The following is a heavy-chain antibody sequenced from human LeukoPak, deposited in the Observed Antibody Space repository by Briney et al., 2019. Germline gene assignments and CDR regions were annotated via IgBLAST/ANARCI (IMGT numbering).Heavy chain of an antibody. CDR3: AKAYYDSSAYYIDY. CDR2: ISSDGSKK. J-gene: IGHJ4*02. V-gene: IGHV3-30*18. Sequence: PGRSLRLSCSPSAFTFSSYGMHSVRQAPGKGLEWVAVISSDGSKKYYADSVKGRFTISRDNSKNTLNLQMSSLRAEDSAMYYCAKAYYDSSAYYIDYWGQGTLVTVSS. CDR1: AFTFSSYG. D-gene: IGHD3-22*01.